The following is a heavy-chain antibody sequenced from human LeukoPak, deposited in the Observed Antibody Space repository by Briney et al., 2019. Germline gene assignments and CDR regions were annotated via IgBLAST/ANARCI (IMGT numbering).Heavy chain of an antibody. J-gene: IGHJ5*02. CDR3: AGKRGYSGYNWFDP. CDR2: INPNSGGT. D-gene: IGHD5-18*01. V-gene: IGHV1-2*02. Sequence: GASVKVSCKASGYTFTGYYMHWVRQAPGQGLEWMGWINPNSGGTNYAQKFQGRVTMTRDTSISTAYMELSRLRSDDTAVYYCAGKRGYSGYNWFDPWGQGTLVTVSS. CDR1: GYTFTGYY.